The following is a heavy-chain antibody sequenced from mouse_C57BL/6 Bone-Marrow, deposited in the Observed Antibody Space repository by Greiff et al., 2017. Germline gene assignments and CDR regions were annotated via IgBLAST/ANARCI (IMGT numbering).Heavy chain of an antibody. V-gene: IGHV5-4*01. Sequence: EVNLVESGGGLVKPGGSLKLSCAASGFTFSSYAMSWVRQTPEQRLEWVATISDGGSYTYYPDNVKGRFTISRDNAKNNLFLQLSHLKSEDTAMYYCARDSTTGYAMDYWGQGTSVTVSS. CDR3: ARDSTTGYAMDY. D-gene: IGHD1-1*01. J-gene: IGHJ4*01. CDR1: GFTFSSYA. CDR2: ISDGGSYT.